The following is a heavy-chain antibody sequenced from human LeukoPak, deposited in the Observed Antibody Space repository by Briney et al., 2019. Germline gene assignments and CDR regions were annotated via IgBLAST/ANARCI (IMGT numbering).Heavy chain of an antibody. CDR2: IYYSGST. J-gene: IGHJ4*02. CDR3: ARQSRGSSSSRDYFDY. D-gene: IGHD6-6*01. V-gene: IGHV4-39*01. CDR1: GGSISSSTYY. Sequence: SEALSLTCTVSGGSISSSTYYWGWIRQPPGKGLEWIGSIYYSGSTYYNPSLKSRVTISVDTSKNHFSLNLSSVTAADTAVYYCARQSRGSSSSRDYFDYWGQGTLVTVSS.